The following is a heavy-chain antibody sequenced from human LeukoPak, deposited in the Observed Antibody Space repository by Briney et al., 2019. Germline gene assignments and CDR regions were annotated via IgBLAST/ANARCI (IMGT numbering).Heavy chain of an antibody. CDR2: ISYDGSNK. V-gene: IGHV3-30-3*01. J-gene: IGHJ6*02. CDR3: ARELLRGDENYYYGMDV. D-gene: IGHD2-15*01. CDR1: GFTFSSYA. Sequence: GGSLRLSCAASGFTFSSYAMHWVRQAPGKGLEWVAVISYDGSNKYYADSVKGRFTISRDNSKNTLYLQMNSLRAEDTAVYYCARELLRGDENYYYGMDVWGQGTTVTVSS.